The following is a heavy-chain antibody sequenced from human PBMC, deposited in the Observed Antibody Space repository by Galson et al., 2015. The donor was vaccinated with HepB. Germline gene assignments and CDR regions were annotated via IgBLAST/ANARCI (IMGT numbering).Heavy chain of an antibody. CDR2: FDPEDGET. D-gene: IGHD3-16*02. Sequence: SVKVSCKVSGYTLTELSMHWVRQAPGKGLEWMGGFDPEDGETIYAQKFQGRVTMTEDTSTDTAYMELSSLRSEDTAVYYCATFRIMITFGGVIGYFDYWGQGTLVTVSS. J-gene: IGHJ4*02. V-gene: IGHV1-24*01. CDR3: ATFRIMITFGGVIGYFDY. CDR1: GYTLTELS.